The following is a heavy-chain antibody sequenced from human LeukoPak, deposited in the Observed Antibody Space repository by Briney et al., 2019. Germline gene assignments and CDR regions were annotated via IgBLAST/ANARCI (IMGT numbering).Heavy chain of an antibody. J-gene: IGHJ4*02. Sequence: GGSLRLSCAASGFTFRSHWIHWVRQAPGKGLVWVSRITSDGTDSIYADSVKGRFTVSRNNAENTVYLQMNSLGAEDTAVYHCVREGYGPGNYPYDSWGQGTLVTVSS. CDR2: ITSDGTDS. D-gene: IGHD3-10*01. V-gene: IGHV3-74*01. CDR3: VREGYGPGNYPYDS. CDR1: GFTFRSHW.